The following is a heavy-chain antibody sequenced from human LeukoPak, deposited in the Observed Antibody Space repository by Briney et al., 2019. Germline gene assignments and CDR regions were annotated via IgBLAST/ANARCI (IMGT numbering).Heavy chain of an antibody. D-gene: IGHD5-12*01. V-gene: IGHV3-48*03. CDR2: IRGDNSV. Sequence: GGSLRLSCAASGFTLSTSEVNWVRQAPGKGLEWVSHIRGDNSVLYADSVKGRFTISSDKATNSVYLEMNSLRAEDTAVYYCAREVVTEAIYSGYDAFDIWGQGTTVTVSS. CDR1: GFTLSTSE. J-gene: IGHJ3*02. CDR3: AREVVTEAIYSGYDAFDI.